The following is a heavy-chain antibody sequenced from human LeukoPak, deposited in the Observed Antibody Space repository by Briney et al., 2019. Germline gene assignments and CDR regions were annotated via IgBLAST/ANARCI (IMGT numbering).Heavy chain of an antibody. CDR2: ISAGDIA. D-gene: IGHD1-26*01. Sequence: GGSLRLSCAASGFTVSGNYMSWVRLAPGKGLEWVSLISAGDIAYYADSVKGRFTISRDNSKNTLYLQMNSLRAEDTALYYCARAGKWTSYYYYYGMDVWGQGTTVTVS. J-gene: IGHJ6*02. CDR1: GFTVSGNY. V-gene: IGHV3-53*01. CDR3: ARAGKWTSYYYYYGMDV.